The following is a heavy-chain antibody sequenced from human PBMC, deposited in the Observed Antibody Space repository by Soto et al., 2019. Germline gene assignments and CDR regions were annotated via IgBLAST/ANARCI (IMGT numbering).Heavy chain of an antibody. V-gene: IGHV4-61*01. CDR1: GGSVSSGSYY. D-gene: IGHD3-22*01. CDR2: IYYSGST. J-gene: IGHJ6*02. Sequence: NPSETLSLTCTVSGGSVSSGSYYWSWIRQPPGKGLEWIGYIYYSGSTNYNPSLKGRFTISRDNAKNSLYLQMNSLRAEDTAVYYCARVVDYYDPYYYYGMDVWGQGTTVTVSS. CDR3: ARVVDYYDPYYYYGMDV.